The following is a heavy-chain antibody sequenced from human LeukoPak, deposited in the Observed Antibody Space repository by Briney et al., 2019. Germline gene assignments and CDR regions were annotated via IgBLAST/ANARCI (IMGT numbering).Heavy chain of an antibody. CDR3: AKSASGPRYCSGGSCSWFDP. CDR1: GFTVSSNY. Sequence: PGGSLRLSCAASGFTVSSNYMSWVRQAPGKGLEWVSAISGSGGSTYYADSVKGRFTISRDNSKNTLYLQMNSLRAEDTAVYYCAKSASGPRYCSGGSCSWFDPWGQGTLVTVSS. CDR2: ISGSGGST. D-gene: IGHD2-15*01. J-gene: IGHJ5*02. V-gene: IGHV3-23*01.